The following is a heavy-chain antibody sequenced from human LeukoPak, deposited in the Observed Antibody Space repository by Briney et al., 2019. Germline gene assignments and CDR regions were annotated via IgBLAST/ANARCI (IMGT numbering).Heavy chain of an antibody. CDR1: GFTFNTYA. V-gene: IGHV3-23*01. CDR3: AKDLRFDDGGYFDY. D-gene: IGHD3-16*01. Sequence: GGSLRLSCAASGFTFNTYAMSSVRQAPGKGLEWVSSISGRGGSTYYADSVKGRFTISRDNSKNTLYLQMNSLRAEDMAVYYCAKDLRFDDGGYFDYWGQGTLVTVSS. CDR2: ISGRGGST. J-gene: IGHJ4*02.